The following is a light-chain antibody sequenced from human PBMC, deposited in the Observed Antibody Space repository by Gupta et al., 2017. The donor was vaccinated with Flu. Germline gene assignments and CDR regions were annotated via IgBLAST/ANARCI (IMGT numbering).Light chain of an antibody. CDR3: QQYNNWPGYT. Sequence: TLSVSPGERATLSCRASQSVSSNLAWYQQKPGQAPRLLIYGASTRATGIPARFSGSGSGTEFTLTISSLQSEDFAVYHCQQYNNWPGYTFGQGTKLEIK. CDR1: QSVSSN. V-gene: IGKV3-15*01. CDR2: GAS. J-gene: IGKJ2*01.